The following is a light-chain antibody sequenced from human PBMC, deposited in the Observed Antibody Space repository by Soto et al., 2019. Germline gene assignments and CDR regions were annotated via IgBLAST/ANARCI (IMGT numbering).Light chain of an antibody. Sequence: EIVLTQSPGTLSLSPGERATLSCRASQSVSSSYLAWYQQKPGQAPRLLIYGASSRAAGIPDRFSGSGSETDFTLTISILEPEDSAVYYCQHYGSSLYTLGQGTKLQMK. CDR3: QHYGSSLYT. CDR2: GAS. CDR1: QSVSSSY. V-gene: IGKV3-20*01. J-gene: IGKJ2*01.